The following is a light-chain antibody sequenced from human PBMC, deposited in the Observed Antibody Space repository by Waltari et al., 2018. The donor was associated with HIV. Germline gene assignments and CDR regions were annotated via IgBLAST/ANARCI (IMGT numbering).Light chain of an antibody. J-gene: IGKJ4*01. CDR2: GAS. CDR1: QNVNNN. Sequence: EIVMTQSPATLSVSPGENATLSWRASQNVNNNLAWYQQKPGQAPRLLIYGASSRATGIPDRFSGSGSGTEFTLTISSLQSEDFVLYYCQQYNNWPPLSFGGGTKVEFK. V-gene: IGKV3-15*01. CDR3: QQYNNWPPLS.